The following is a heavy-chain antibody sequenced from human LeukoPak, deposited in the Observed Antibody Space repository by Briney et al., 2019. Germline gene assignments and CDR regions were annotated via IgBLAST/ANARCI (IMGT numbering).Heavy chain of an antibody. V-gene: IGHV1-18*01. CDR2: ISGYNGNT. D-gene: IGHD4-23*01. J-gene: IGHJ5*02. CDR3: AREAYGGNSRWFDP. Sequence: ASVKVSCKASGNTFTNNGISWVRQAPGQGLEWMGWISGYNGNTNYAQKFQGRVTMTTDTSTSTAYMELSSLRSEDTAVYYCAREAYGGNSRWFDPWGQGTLVTVSS. CDR1: GNTFTNNG.